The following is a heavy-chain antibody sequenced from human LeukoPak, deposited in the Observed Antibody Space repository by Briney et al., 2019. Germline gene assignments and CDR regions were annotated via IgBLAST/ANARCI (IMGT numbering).Heavy chain of an antibody. J-gene: IGHJ3*02. V-gene: IGHV3-11*04. D-gene: IGHD3-16*01. CDR2: IGSSNTI. Sequence: PGGSLRLSCAASGFTFSNYWMSWIRQAPGKGLEWLSYIGSSNTIYSADSVKGRFTISRDNAKNSLYLQMNSLRAEDTAVYYCARDHHRRQYDGQARDTFDIWGQGTMVTVSS. CDR1: GFTFSNYW. CDR3: ARDHHRRQYDGQARDTFDI.